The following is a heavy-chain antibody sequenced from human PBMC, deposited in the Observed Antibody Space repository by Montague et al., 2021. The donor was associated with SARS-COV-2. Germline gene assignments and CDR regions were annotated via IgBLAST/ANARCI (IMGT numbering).Heavy chain of an antibody. CDR1: VSWNSGAD. Sequence: SETLSLTCSRLVSWNSGADRKSTRLNSSNRPNSYADFCLKKKTTYNPSLKTRVSLSLDTPKNHFSLHLSSVTAADTAIYFCARAQNTCFIANCVNYFDVWGLGALVTVSS. V-gene: IGHV4-61*03. CDR2: FCLKKKT. D-gene: IGHD1-1*01. CDR3: ARAQNTCFIANCVNYFDV. J-gene: IGHJ4*02.